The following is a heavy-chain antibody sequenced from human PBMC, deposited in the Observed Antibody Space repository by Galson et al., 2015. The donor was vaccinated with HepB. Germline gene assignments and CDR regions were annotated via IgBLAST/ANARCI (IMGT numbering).Heavy chain of an antibody. D-gene: IGHD6-13*01. J-gene: IGHJ6*02. Sequence: SLRLSCAASGFTFSSYAMSWVRQAPGKGLEWVSAISGSGGSTYYADSVKGRFTISRDNSKNTLYLQMNSLRAEDTAVYYCAKDDGGAAADYYYYYGMDVWGQGTTVTVSS. CDR1: GFTFSSYA. CDR2: ISGSGGST. V-gene: IGHV3-23*01. CDR3: AKDDGGAAADYYYYYGMDV.